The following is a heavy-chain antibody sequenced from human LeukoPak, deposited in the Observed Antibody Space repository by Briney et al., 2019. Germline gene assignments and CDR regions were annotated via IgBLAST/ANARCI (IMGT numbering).Heavy chain of an antibody. J-gene: IGHJ4*02. CDR3: AKDLGGVDY. CDR2: ISYDGSNK. D-gene: IGHD2-8*02. Sequence: GRSLRLSCAASGFTFSSYGMHWVRQAPGKGLEWVAVISYDGSNKCYADSVKGRFTISRDNSKNTLYLQMNSLRAEDTAVYYCAKDLGGVDYWGQGTLVTVSS. CDR1: GFTFSSYG. V-gene: IGHV3-30*18.